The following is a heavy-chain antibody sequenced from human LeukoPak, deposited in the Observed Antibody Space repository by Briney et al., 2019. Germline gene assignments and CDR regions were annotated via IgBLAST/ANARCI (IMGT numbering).Heavy chain of an antibody. J-gene: IGHJ3*02. Sequence: SETLSLTCAVYGGSFSGYYWSWIRQPPGKGLEWIGEINHSGSTNYNPSLKSRVTISVDTSKNQFSLKLSSVTAADTAVYYRARGKGTAMVPDAFDIWGQGTMVTVSS. CDR3: ARGKGTAMVPDAFDI. V-gene: IGHV4-34*01. CDR2: INHSGST. CDR1: GGSFSGYY. D-gene: IGHD5-18*01.